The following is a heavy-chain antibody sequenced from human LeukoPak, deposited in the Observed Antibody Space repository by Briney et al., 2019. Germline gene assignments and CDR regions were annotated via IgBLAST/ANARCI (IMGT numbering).Heavy chain of an antibody. D-gene: IGHD3-10*01. CDR3: ASTGGYGSGTYDYYYFGMDV. CDR1: GITLSNYG. V-gene: IGHV3-23*01. CDR2: ISDSGGRT. J-gene: IGHJ6*02. Sequence: PGGSLRLSCAVSGITLSNYGMSWVRQAPGKGLEWVAGISDSGGRTNYADSVKGRFTISRDNPKNTLYLQMNSLRAEDTAVYYCASTGGYGSGTYDYYYFGMDVWGQGTTVTVSS.